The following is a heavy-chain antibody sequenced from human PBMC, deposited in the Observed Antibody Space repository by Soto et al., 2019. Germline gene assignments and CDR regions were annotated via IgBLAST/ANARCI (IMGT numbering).Heavy chain of an antibody. CDR1: GGCVGSGSYY. CDR3: ARSKEIQAADHYGMDV. Sequence: SETLSLTCTVSGGCVGSGSYYWSWIRQPPGKGLEWIGYIYYSGSTNYNPSLKGRVTISVDKSKNQFSLKLSSVTAADTAVYYCARSKEIQAADHYGMDVSGQGTTVTVSS. V-gene: IGHV4-61*01. J-gene: IGHJ6*02. D-gene: IGHD6-25*01. CDR2: IYYSGST.